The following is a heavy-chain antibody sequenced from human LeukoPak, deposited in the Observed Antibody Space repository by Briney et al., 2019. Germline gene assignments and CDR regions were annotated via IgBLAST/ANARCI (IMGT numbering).Heavy chain of an antibody. Sequence: SETLSLTCAVYGGSFSGYYWSWIRRPPGKGLEWIGEINHSGSTNYNPSLKSRVTISVDTSKNQFSLKLSSVTAADTAVYYCARLVDTAMVNDYWGQGTLVTVSS. J-gene: IGHJ4*02. CDR1: GGSFSGYY. D-gene: IGHD5-18*01. V-gene: IGHV4-34*01. CDR2: INHSGST. CDR3: ARLVDTAMVNDY.